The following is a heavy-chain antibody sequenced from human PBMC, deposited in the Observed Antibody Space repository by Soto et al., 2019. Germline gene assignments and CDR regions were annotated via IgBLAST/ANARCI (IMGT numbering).Heavy chain of an antibody. J-gene: IGHJ4*02. CDR1: GFTFSSYA. V-gene: IGHV3-23*01. CDR3: AKDEDYSSGWYYFDY. CDR2: ISGSGGST. Sequence: PGGSLRLSCAASGFTFSSYAMSWVRQAPGKGLEWVSAISGSGGSTYYADSVKGRFTISRDNSKNTLYLQMNSLRAEDTAVYYCAKDEDYSSGWYYFDYWGQGTLVTVSS. D-gene: IGHD6-19*01.